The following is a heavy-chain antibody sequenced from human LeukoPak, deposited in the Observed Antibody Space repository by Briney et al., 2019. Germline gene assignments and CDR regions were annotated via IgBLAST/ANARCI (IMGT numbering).Heavy chain of an antibody. V-gene: IGHV3-30-3*01. J-gene: IGHJ5*02. CDR1: GFTFSSYA. Sequence: GGSLRLSCAASGFTFSSYAMHWVRQAPGKGLEWVAVISYDGSNKYYADSVKGRFTISRDNSKNTLYLQMNSLRAEDTAVYYCASDLGANWFDPWGQGTLVTVSS. CDR3: ASDLGANWFDP. D-gene: IGHD3-16*01. CDR2: ISYDGSNK.